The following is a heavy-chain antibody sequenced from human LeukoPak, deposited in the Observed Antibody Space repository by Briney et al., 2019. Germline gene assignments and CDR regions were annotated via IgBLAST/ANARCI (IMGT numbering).Heavy chain of an antibody. CDR1: GFTLSRYW. Sequence: GGPLRLSCAASGFTLSRYWMTWVRQAPGKGLEWGANIKRGGSERNYVDSVKGRFTISRDNAKNSQYLQMNTLRDGDTAVYYCATGPGCRYWGQGTLVTLPS. D-gene: IGHD2-15*01. CDR2: IKRGGSER. CDR3: ATGPGCRY. V-gene: IGHV3-7*03. J-gene: IGHJ1*01.